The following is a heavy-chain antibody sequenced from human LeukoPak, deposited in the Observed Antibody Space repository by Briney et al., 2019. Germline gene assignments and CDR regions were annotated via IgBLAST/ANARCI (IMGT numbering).Heavy chain of an antibody. D-gene: IGHD2-21*01. CDR3: ARGPGRGGEMDV. V-gene: IGHV3-72*01. CDR1: GFTVSSNY. Sequence: GGSLRLSCAASGFTVSSNYMSWVRQAPGEGLEWVARIRGKGSSHTTEYAASVKGRFTISRDDSKNSLYLQINSLKIQDTAVYYCARGPGRGGEMDVWGQGTTVTVSS. CDR2: IRGKGSSHTT. J-gene: IGHJ6*02.